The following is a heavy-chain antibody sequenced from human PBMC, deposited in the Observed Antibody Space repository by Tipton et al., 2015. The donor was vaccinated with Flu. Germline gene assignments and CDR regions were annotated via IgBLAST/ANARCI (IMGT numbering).Heavy chain of an antibody. Sequence: TLSLTCTVSGDSMRSDYFWGWIRQAPGKGLEWIGNIHYSGSPHYNPSLKSRVTISVDTSKKQLSLKLSSVTAADTAVYYCASSYDSSGYFGLHVWGQGTTVTVSS. J-gene: IGHJ6*02. CDR1: GDSMRSDYF. V-gene: IGHV4-38-2*02. CDR3: ASSYDSSGYFGLHV. CDR2: IHYSGSP. D-gene: IGHD3-22*01.